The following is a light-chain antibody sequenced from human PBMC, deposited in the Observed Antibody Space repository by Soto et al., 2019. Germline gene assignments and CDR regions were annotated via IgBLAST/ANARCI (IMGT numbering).Light chain of an antibody. V-gene: IGLV2-8*01. CDR2: EVS. CDR3: SSYSGTDYHYV. J-gene: IGLJ1*01. Sequence: QSALTQPPSASGSPGQSVTISCSGSSSDIGGYTYVSWYQHHPGKAPKLMIYEVSKRPSGAPDRFSGSKSGNTASLTVSGLQADDEADYYCSSYSGTDYHYVFGTGTKVTVL. CDR1: SSDIGGYTY.